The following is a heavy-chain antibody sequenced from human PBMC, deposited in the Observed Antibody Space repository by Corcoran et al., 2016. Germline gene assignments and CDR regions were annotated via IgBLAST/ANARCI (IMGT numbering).Heavy chain of an antibody. Sequence: QVQLVQSGAEVKKPGASVKVSCKASGYTFTSYAMHWVRQAPGQRLEWMGWINAGNGNTKYSQKFQGRVTITRDTSASTAYMELSSLRSEDTAVYYCARDRCSGGSCYYFDYWGQGTTVTVSS. CDR2: INAGNGNT. V-gene: IGHV1-3*01. J-gene: IGHJ4*03. CDR1: GYTFTSYA. CDR3: ARDRCSGGSCYYFDY. D-gene: IGHD2-15*01.